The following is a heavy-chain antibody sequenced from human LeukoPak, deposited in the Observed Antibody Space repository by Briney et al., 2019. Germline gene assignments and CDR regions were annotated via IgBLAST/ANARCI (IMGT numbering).Heavy chain of an antibody. CDR3: ARGSSSWYVYWFDP. V-gene: IGHV1-18*01. CDR1: GYTFTSYG. CDR2: ISAYNGNT. J-gene: IGHJ5*02. D-gene: IGHD6-13*01. Sequence: ASVKVSCKASGYTFTSYGISWVRQAPGQGLEWMGWISAYNGNTNYAQKLQGRVTMTTNTSTSTAYMELRSLRSDDTAVYYCARGSSSWYVYWFDPWGQGTLVTVSS.